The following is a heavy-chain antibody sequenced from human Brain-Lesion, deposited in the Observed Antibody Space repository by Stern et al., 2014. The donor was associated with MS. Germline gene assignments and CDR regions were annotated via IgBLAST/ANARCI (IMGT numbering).Heavy chain of an antibody. Sequence: QVQLVQSGAEVKKPGASAKVSCKVSGYTLTELSMHWVRQAPRNGLEWMGGFDPEDGETIYAQKFQGRVTMTEDTSTDTAYMELSSLRSEDTAVYYCATLSPGAGGNYYRHFDYWGQGTLVTVSS. V-gene: IGHV1-24*01. CDR3: ATLSPGAGGNYYRHFDY. J-gene: IGHJ4*02. D-gene: IGHD1-26*01. CDR2: FDPEDGET. CDR1: GYTLTELS.